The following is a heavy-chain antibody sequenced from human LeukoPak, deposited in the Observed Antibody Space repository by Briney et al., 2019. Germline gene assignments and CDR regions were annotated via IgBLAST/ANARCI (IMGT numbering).Heavy chain of an antibody. J-gene: IGHJ1*01. CDR1: GGSFSGYY. D-gene: IGHD6-19*01. CDR3: ARKGSAWYLKYFQH. Sequence: SETLSLTCAVYGGSFSGYYWSWIRQPPGKGLEWIGEINHSGSTNYNPSLKSRVTISVDTSKNQFSLKLSSVTAADTAVYYCARKGSAWYLKYFQHWGQGTLVTVSS. V-gene: IGHV4-34*01. CDR2: INHSGST.